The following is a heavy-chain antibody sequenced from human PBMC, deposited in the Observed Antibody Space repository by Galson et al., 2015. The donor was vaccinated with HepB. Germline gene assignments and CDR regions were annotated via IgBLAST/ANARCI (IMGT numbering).Heavy chain of an antibody. J-gene: IGHJ6*03. D-gene: IGHD2-2*01. CDR1: GASISSKNW. CDR2: VHPGGRT. V-gene: IGHV4-4*02. Sequence: LSLTCGVSGASISSKNWWTWVRQPPGKGLEWIGEVHPGGRTNYNPSLKSRVTISVDNSKNHISLSLKSVTAADTAVYYCAREGYCTNTSCLYYYYYMDVWGKGTTITVSS. CDR3: AREGYCTNTSCLYYYYYMDV.